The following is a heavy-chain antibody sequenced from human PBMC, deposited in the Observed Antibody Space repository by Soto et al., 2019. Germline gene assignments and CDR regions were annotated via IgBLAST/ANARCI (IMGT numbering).Heavy chain of an antibody. Sequence: SETLSLTCTVSGGSISSGDYYWSWIRQPPGKGLEWIGYIYYSGSTYYTPSLKSRVIISVDTSKNRFSLKLSSVTAADTAVYYCARVQLASRDAFDIWGQATMVTLSS. J-gene: IGHJ3*02. V-gene: IGHV4-30-4*01. CDR3: ARVQLASRDAFDI. CDR2: IYYSGST. D-gene: IGHD6-13*01. CDR1: GGSISSGDYY.